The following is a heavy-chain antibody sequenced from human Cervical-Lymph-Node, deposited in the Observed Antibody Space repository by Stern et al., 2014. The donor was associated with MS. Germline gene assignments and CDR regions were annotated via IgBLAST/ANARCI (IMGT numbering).Heavy chain of an antibody. V-gene: IGHV3-33*01. J-gene: IGHJ4*02. CDR2: IWYEGRNK. Sequence: VQLVESGGGVVQPGRSLRLSCAASGFTFSSYGMHWVRQAPGKGLEWVAGIWYEGRNKYYADSMKGRFTISRDNSKNTLYLQMDSLRAEDTAVYYCARGLIAARAVDYWGQGTLVTVSS. CDR1: GFTFSSYG. D-gene: IGHD6-6*01. CDR3: ARGLIAARAVDY.